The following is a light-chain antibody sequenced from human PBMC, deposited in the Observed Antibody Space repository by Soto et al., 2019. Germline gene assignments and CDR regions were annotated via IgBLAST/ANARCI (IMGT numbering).Light chain of an antibody. CDR1: SGHSNYA. Sequence: QPVLTQSPSASASLGASVKITCTLSSGHSNYAIAWHQQQPQKNPRFLMNLNSDGSHTKGDGIPDRFSGSSSGAERYLTISSLQSDDEADYYCQTWGTGILVFGGGTKVTVL. V-gene: IGLV4-69*02. CDR3: QTWGTGILV. CDR2: LNSDGSH. J-gene: IGLJ3*02.